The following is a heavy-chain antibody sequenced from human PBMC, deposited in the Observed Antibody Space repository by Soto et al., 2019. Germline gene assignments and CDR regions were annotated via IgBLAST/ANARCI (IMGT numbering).Heavy chain of an antibody. J-gene: IGHJ5*02. CDR3: ARDRGPSSGYYPHWFDL. D-gene: IGHD3-22*01. CDR2: IIPIFGTA. Sequence: QVQLVQSGAEVKKHGSSVKVSCKASGGTFSSYAISWVRQAPGQGLEWLGEIIPIFGTANYAQKFQGRVTITADESTSTAYMELSSLRSEDTAVYYCARDRGPSSGYYPHWFDLWGQGTLVTVSS. CDR1: GGTFSSYA. V-gene: IGHV1-69*12.